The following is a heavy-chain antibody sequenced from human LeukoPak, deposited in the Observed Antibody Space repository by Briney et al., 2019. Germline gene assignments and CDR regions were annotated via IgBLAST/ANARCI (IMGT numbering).Heavy chain of an antibody. CDR3: AKDAQRGFDYSNSLEK. V-gene: IGHV3-33*06. CDR2: IWNDGSSQ. Sequence: GESPRLSCVASHFTFSHFGMHWVRQAPGKGLEWVAVIWNDGSSQYYADSVKGRFTISRDNSQNTVYLQMNSLRGEDTAVYYCAKDAQRGFDYSNSLEKWGQGTLVIVSS. CDR1: HFTFSHFG. D-gene: IGHD4-11*01. J-gene: IGHJ4*02.